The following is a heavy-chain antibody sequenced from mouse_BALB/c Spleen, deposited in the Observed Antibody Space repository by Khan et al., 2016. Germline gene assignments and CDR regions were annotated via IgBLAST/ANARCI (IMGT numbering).Heavy chain of an antibody. CDR3: VRPRATIIRYGFPY. V-gene: IGHV4-1*02. D-gene: IGHD2-4*01. Sequence: EVQLLESGGGLVQPGGSLKLSCAASGFDFSRYWMSWVRQAPGKGLEWIGEINPDSSTINYTPSLKDKFIISSDNAKNTLYLQMSKVRSEDTALYYCVRPRATIIRYGFPYWGQGTLVTVSA. CDR1: GFDFSRYW. J-gene: IGHJ3*01. CDR2: INPDSSTI.